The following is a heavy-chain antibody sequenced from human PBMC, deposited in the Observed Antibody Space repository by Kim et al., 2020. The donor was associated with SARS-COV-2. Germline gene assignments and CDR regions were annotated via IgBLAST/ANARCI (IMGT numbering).Heavy chain of an antibody. CDR3: ARDGYCSGGSCYSYFDY. D-gene: IGHD2-15*01. CDR2: IYYSGST. Sequence: SETLSLTCTVSGGSISSSSYYWGWIRQPPGKGLEWIGSIYYSGSTYYNPSLKSRVTISVDTSKNQFSLKLSSVTAADTAVYYCARDGYCSGGSCYSYFDYWGQGTLVTGSS. V-gene: IGHV4-39*07. CDR1: GGSISSSSYY. J-gene: IGHJ4*02.